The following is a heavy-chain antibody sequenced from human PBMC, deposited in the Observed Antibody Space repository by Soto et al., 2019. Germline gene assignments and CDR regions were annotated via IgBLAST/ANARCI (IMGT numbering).Heavy chain of an antibody. D-gene: IGHD3-3*02. CDR2: IKYDGSEK. Sequence: VQLVESGGGLVQPGGSLRLACVASGLTFSRNWMTWVRQAPGKGLEWVATIKYDGSEKSYVDSVKGRFTISRDNAKNSLSLQMNSLRAEDTAVYYCARVLSAFDYFDYWGQGTLVTVSS. CDR3: ARVLSAFDYFDY. J-gene: IGHJ4*02. V-gene: IGHV3-7*05. CDR1: GLTFSRNW.